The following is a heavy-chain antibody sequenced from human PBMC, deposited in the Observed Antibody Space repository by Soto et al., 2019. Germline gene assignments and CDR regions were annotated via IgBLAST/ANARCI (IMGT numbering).Heavy chain of an antibody. V-gene: IGHV3-23*01. CDR1: GFTFSSYA. Sequence: LSCAASGFTFSSYAMSWVRQAPGKGLEWVSAISGSGGSTYYADSVKGRFTISRDNSKNTLYLQMNSLRAEDTAVYYCAKEGDDILTGYSKDYFDYWGQGTLVTVSS. CDR2: ISGSGGST. D-gene: IGHD3-9*01. CDR3: AKEGDDILTGYSKDYFDY. J-gene: IGHJ4*02.